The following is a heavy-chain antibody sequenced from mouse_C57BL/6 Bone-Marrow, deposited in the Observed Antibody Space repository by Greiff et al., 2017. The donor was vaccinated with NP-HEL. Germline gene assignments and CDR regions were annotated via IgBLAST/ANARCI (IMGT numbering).Heavy chain of an antibody. V-gene: IGHV1-82*01. CDR3: ARNDADYSNYDY. CDR2: IYPGDGDT. D-gene: IGHD2-5*01. Sequence: QVQLKQSGPELVKPGASVKISCKASGYAFSSSWMNWVKQRPGKGLEWIGRIYPGDGDTNYNGKFKGKATLTADKSSSTAYMQLSSLTSEDSAVYFCARNDADYSNYDYWGQGTTLTVSS. CDR1: GYAFSSSW. J-gene: IGHJ2*01.